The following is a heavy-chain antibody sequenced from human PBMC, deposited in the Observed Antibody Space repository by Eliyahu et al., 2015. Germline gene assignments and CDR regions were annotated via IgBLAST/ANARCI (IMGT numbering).Heavy chain of an antibody. D-gene: IGHD6-19*01. CDR1: GFPVGTNY. CDR3: AKGLAVSNNWFDL. CDR2: IYSGGQT. V-gene: IGHV3-53*01. Sequence: EVQLAESGGGLIQPGGSLRLSCAASGFPVGTNYMTWVRQAPGKGLEWVSVIYSGGQTYYADSVKGRFTISRDNSKNTVYLQMNSLRAEDTALYYCAKGLAVSNNWFDLWGQGTQVTVSS. J-gene: IGHJ5*02.